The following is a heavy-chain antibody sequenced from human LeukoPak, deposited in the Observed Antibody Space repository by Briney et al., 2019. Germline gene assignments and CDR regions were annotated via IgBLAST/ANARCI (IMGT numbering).Heavy chain of an antibody. CDR3: ARGGHYYDSRSAEYFQH. CDR2: IWYDGSNK. Sequence: PGGSLRLSCAASGFTFSSYGMHWVRQAPGKGLEWVAVIWYDGSNKYYADSVKGRFTISRDNSKNTLYLQMNSLRAEDTAVYYCARGGHYYDSRSAEYFQHWGQGTLVTVSS. V-gene: IGHV3-33*01. D-gene: IGHD3-22*01. CDR1: GFTFSSYG. J-gene: IGHJ1*01.